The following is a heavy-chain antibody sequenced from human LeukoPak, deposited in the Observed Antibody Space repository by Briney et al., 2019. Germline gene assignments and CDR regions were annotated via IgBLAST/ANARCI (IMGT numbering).Heavy chain of an antibody. D-gene: IGHD3-10*01. V-gene: IGHV3-23*01. Sequence: PGGSLRLSCAASGFTFSSYAMSWVRQAPGKGLEWVSAISGSGGSSYYADSVKGRFTISRDTSKNTKYLQMNSLRAEDTAVYYCARSFITMVRGVIPRFDYWGQGTLVTVSS. CDR3: ARSFITMVRGVIPRFDY. CDR1: GFTFSSYA. CDR2: ISGSGGSS. J-gene: IGHJ4*02.